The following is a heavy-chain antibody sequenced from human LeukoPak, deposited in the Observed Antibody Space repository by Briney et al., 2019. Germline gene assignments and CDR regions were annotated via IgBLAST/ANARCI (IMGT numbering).Heavy chain of an antibody. Sequence: PGGSLRLSRAASGFTFSSYAMSWVRQAPGKGLEWVSAISGSGGSTYYADSVKGRFTISRDNSKNTVYLQMNSLRAEDTAIYYCAKDSSQGGDYFDYWGQGTLVTVSS. CDR2: ISGSGGST. CDR3: AKDSSQGGDYFDY. CDR1: GFTFSSYA. V-gene: IGHV3-23*01. D-gene: IGHD3-16*01. J-gene: IGHJ4*02.